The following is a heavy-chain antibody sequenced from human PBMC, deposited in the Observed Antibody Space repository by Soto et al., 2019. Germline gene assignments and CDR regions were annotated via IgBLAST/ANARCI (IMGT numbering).Heavy chain of an antibody. J-gene: IGHJ4*02. CDR2: IKSDGGST. Sequence: EVQLVESGGNLVQPGGSLRLSCAASGFSFGSYWMHWVHQVPGKNLVWVARIKSDGGSTDYADFVKGRFSISRDNTKNRLYLQMDSLRTDDTAVYYCVRDRSTCKDYWGQGTLVTVSS. V-gene: IGHV3-74*01. CDR1: GFSFGSYW. CDR3: VRDRSTCKDY. D-gene: IGHD2-2*01.